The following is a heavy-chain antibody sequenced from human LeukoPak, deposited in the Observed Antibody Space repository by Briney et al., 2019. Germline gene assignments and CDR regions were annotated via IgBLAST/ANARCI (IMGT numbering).Heavy chain of an antibody. CDR2: ISGSGGST. CDR1: GFTFSSYA. Sequence: GGSLRLSCAASGFTFSSYAMSWVRQAPGKGLEWVSAISGSGGSTYYADSVKGRFTISRDNSKNTLYLQMNSLRAEDTAVYYCAKWGLAVAGSQRGMDAFDIWGQGTMVTVSS. D-gene: IGHD6-19*01. CDR3: AKWGLAVAGSQRGMDAFDI. J-gene: IGHJ3*02. V-gene: IGHV3-23*01.